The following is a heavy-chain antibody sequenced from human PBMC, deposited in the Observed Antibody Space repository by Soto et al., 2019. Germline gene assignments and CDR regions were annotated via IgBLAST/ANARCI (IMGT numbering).Heavy chain of an antibody. V-gene: IGHV4-34*01. J-gene: IGHJ4*02. D-gene: IGHD6-6*01. CDR3: ASLEDSSSPYPFDY. CDR2: INHSGST. Sequence: PSETLSLTCAVYGGSFSGYYWSWIRQPPGKGLEWIGEINHSGSTNYNPSLKSRVTISVDTSKNQFSLRAEDTAVYYCASLEDSSSPYPFDYWGQGTLVTVSS. CDR1: GGSFSGYY.